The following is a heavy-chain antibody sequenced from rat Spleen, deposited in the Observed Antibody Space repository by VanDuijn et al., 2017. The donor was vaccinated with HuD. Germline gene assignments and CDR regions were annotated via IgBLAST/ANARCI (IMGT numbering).Heavy chain of an antibody. CDR2: IIYDGSRT. V-gene: IGHV5S10*01. CDR1: GFTFSDYN. CDR3: ARHDGSYVMDA. Sequence: EVQLVESGGGLVQPGRSLKLSCAASGFTFSDYNMAWVRQAPKKGLEWVATIIYDGSRTYYRDSVKGRFTISRDNAKSTLYLQMDSLRSEDTATYYCARHDGSYVMDAWGQGASVTVSS. D-gene: IGHD1-12*02. J-gene: IGHJ4*01.